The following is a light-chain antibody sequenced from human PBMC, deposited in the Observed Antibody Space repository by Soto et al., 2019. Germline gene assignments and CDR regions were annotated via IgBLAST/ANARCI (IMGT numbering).Light chain of an antibody. J-gene: IGKJ1*01. CDR2: DAS. V-gene: IGKV1-5*01. CDR1: QNVINW. Sequence: DIQMTQSPSTLSASVGDRVTITCRASQNVINWLAWYQQKPGKAPKLLIYDASSLESGVPSRFSGSGSGTEFTLTISSLQPDDFATYYCQQYNSYQWTFGQGTKVEIK. CDR3: QQYNSYQWT.